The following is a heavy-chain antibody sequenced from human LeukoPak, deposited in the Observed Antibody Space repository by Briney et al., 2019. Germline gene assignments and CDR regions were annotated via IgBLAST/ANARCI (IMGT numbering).Heavy chain of an antibody. CDR3: ARDAGDYYDSSGYYWGYYFDY. CDR1: GGSISSYY. CDR2: IYYSGST. D-gene: IGHD3-22*01. Sequence: SETLSLTCTVSGGSISSYYWSWIRQPPGKGLEWIGYIYYSGSTNYNPSLKSRVTISVDTSKNQFSLKLSSVTAADTAVYYCARDAGDYYDSSGYYWGYYFDYWGQGTLVTVSS. J-gene: IGHJ4*02. V-gene: IGHV4-59*01.